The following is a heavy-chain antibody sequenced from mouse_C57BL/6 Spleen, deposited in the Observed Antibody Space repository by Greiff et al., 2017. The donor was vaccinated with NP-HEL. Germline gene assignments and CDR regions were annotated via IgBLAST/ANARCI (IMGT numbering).Heavy chain of an antibody. Sequence: QVQLQQPGAELVMPGASVKLSCKASGYTFTSYWMHWVKQRPGQGLEWIGEIDPSDSYTNYNQKFKGKSTLTVDKSSSTAYMQLSSLTSEDSAVYYCARALYGFYYFDYWGHGTTLTVSS. CDR3: ARALYGFYYFDY. CDR2: IDPSDSYT. CDR1: GYTFTSYW. J-gene: IGHJ2*01. V-gene: IGHV1-69*01. D-gene: IGHD2-2*01.